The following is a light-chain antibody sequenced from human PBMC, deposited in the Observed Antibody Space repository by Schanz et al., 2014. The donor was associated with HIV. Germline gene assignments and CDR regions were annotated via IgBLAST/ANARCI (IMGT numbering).Light chain of an antibody. Sequence: QSVLTQPPSVSGAPGQRVTISCTGTRSNIGTGFDVHWYQLLPGTAPKVLIFANTHRPSGVPDRFSGSKSGTSASLAITGLQAEDEADYYCCSYAGSSTYVVFGGGTKLTVL. CDR3: CSYAGSSTYVV. V-gene: IGLV1-40*01. CDR2: ANT. CDR1: RSNIGTGFD. J-gene: IGLJ2*01.